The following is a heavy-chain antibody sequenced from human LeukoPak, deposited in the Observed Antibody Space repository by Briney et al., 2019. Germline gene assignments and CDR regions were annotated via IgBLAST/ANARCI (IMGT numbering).Heavy chain of an antibody. V-gene: IGHV1-8*03. CDR3: ARGRRIQLGMV. Sequence: GASVKVSCKASGYTFTSYAINWLRQATGQGLEWMGWMNPNSGNTGYAQKFQGRVTITRNTSISTAYMELSSLRSEDTAVYYCARGRRIQLGMVWGQGTLVTVSS. D-gene: IGHD5-18*01. J-gene: IGHJ4*02. CDR2: MNPNSGNT. CDR1: GYTFTSYA.